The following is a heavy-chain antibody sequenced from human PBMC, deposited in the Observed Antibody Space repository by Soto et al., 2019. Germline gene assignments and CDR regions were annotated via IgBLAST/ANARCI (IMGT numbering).Heavy chain of an antibody. D-gene: IGHD2-2*01. CDR1: GGSISSGGYY. V-gene: IGHV4-31*03. J-gene: IGHJ4*02. Sequence: SLTCTVSGGSISSGGYYWSWIRRHPGKGLEWIGYIYYSGSTYYNPSLKSRVTISVDTSKNQFSLKLSSVTAADTAVYYCARGGIVVPASPRGPYFDYWGQGTLVTVSS. CDR3: ARGGIVVPASPRGPYFDY. CDR2: IYYSGST.